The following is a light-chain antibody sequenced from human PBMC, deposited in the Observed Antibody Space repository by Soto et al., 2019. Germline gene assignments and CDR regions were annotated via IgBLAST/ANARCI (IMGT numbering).Light chain of an antibody. J-gene: IGKJ1*01. CDR1: QSVSSSY. V-gene: IGKV3-20*01. CDR2: GAS. Sequence: EIVLTQSPGTLSLSPGERVTLSCRASQSVSSSYLAWYQQKPGQAPRLLIYGASSRATGIPDRFSGSGSGTDFTLTISRLEPEDFAVYYCHQYGSSLWTFGQGTKVEI. CDR3: HQYGSSLWT.